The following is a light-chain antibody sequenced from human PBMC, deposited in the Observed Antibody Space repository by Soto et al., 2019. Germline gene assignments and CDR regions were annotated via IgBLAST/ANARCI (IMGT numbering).Light chain of an antibody. CDR1: QSISTN. J-gene: IGKJ1*01. V-gene: IGKV1-39*01. CDR2: AAS. CDR3: QQSYSTPWT. Sequence: DIQITQSPSSLSASVGDRVTITFRASQSISTNLNWYQQKPGKAPKLLIYAASSLPSGVPPRFSGSGSGTDFTLTISSLQPEDFATYYCQQSYSTPWTFGQGTKVEIK.